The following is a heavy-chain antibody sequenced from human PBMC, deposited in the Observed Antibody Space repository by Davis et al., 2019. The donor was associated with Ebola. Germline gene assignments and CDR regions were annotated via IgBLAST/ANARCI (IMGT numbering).Heavy chain of an antibody. D-gene: IGHD3-22*01. CDR1: GFTFSSYG. J-gene: IGHJ3*02. CDR3: ARDHYDSSGYGFDI. V-gene: IGHV3-30*03. CDR2: ISYDGSNK. Sequence: WGSLRLSCAASGFTFSSYGMHWVRQAPGKGLEWVAVISYDGSNKYYADSVKGRFTISRDNAKNSLYLQMNSLRDEDTAVYYCARDHYDSSGYGFDIWGQGTMVTVSS.